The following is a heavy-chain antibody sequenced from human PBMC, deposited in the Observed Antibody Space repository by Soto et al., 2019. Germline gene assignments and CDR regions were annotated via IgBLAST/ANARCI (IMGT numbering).Heavy chain of an antibody. CDR1: GFTFSSYA. V-gene: IGHV3-30-3*01. D-gene: IGHD2-15*01. CDR3: ARDGGSAYYFDY. CDR2: ISYDGSNK. J-gene: IGHJ4*02. Sequence: GGSLRLSCAASGFTFSSYAMHWVRQAPGKGLEWVAVISYDGSNKYYADSVKCRFTISRDNSKNTLYLQMNSLRAEDTAVYYCARDGGSAYYFDYWGQGTLVTVSS.